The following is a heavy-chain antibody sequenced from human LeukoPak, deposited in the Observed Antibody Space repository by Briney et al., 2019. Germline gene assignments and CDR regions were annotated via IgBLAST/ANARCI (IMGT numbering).Heavy chain of an antibody. CDR3: ARGSYGDYGLELDY. Sequence: SETLSLTCAVSGGSISSYYWSCIWQPPGKGLEWIGYIYYSGSTNYNPSLKSRVTISVDTSKNQFSLKLSSVTAADTAVYYCARGSYGDYGLELDYWGQGTLVTVSS. CDR1: GGSISSYY. J-gene: IGHJ4*02. V-gene: IGHV4-59*01. CDR2: IYYSGST. D-gene: IGHD4-17*01.